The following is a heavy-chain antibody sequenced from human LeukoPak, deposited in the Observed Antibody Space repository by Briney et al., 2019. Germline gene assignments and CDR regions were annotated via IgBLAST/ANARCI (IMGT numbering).Heavy chain of an antibody. J-gene: IGHJ4*02. D-gene: IGHD1-26*01. Sequence: SETLSLTCTVSGGSISSSSHYWGWIRQPPGKGLEWIGSIYYSGSTYYNPSLESRVTISVDTSKNQFSLKVSSVTAADTAVYYCARRGAISSEEYWGQGTLVIVSS. V-gene: IGHV4-39*01. CDR1: GGSISSSSHY. CDR2: IYYSGST. CDR3: ARRGAISSEEY.